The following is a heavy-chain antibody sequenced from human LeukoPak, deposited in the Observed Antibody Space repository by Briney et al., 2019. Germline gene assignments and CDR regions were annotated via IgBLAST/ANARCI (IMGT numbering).Heavy chain of an antibody. V-gene: IGHV3-53*01. Sequence: GGSLRLSRAASGFTVSSNYMSWVRQAPGKGLEWVSVIYSGGSTYYADSVKGRFTISRDNSKNTLYLQMNSLRAEDTAVYYCARDQPRGILTGYYRGSDWGQGTLVTVSS. CDR1: GFTVSSNY. CDR2: IYSGGST. CDR3: ARDQPRGILTGYYRGSD. J-gene: IGHJ4*02. D-gene: IGHD3-9*01.